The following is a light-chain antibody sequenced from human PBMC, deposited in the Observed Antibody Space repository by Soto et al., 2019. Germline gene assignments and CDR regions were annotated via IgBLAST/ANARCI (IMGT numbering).Light chain of an antibody. CDR3: QQYYDLPIT. Sequence: DIQMTQSPSSLSASVGDRVTITCQASQDIDKYLNFYQQKPGKAPKLLIDDVTNLETGVPSRFSGSGSGTHFTSTIGSLQPEDIATYYCQQYYDLPITFGQGTRLEIK. CDR2: DVT. V-gene: IGKV1-33*01. J-gene: IGKJ5*01. CDR1: QDIDKY.